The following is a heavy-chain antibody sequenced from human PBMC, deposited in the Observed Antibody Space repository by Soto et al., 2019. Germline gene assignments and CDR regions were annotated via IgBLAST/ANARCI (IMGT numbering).Heavy chain of an antibody. D-gene: IGHD6-13*01. CDR2: MNPNSGNT. V-gene: IGHV1-8*01. J-gene: IGHJ5*02. CDR1: GYTFTSYD. Sequence: QVQLVQSGAEVKKPGASVKVSCKASGYTFTSYDINWGRQATGQGLELMGWMNPNSGNTGYAQKFPGTVPMTSNTSIRAAYMEQSRLRSADTDVYEGARERSAAGRGWVPSWAQGTVVTVSS. CDR3: ARERSAAGRGWVPS.